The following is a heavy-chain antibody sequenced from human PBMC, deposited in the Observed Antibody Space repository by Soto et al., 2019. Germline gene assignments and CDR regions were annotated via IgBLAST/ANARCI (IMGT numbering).Heavy chain of an antibody. CDR2: INSDGSST. CDR1: GFTFSSYW. J-gene: IGHJ6*02. V-gene: IGHV3-74*01. CDR3: ARDLVEEIFGVVINYYGMDV. Sequence: GGSLRLSCAASGFTFSSYWMHWVRQAPGKGLVWVPRINSDGSSTSYADSVKGRFTISRDNAKNTLYLQMNSLRAEDTAVYYCARDLVEEIFGVVINYYGMDVWGQGTAVTVSS. D-gene: IGHD3-3*01.